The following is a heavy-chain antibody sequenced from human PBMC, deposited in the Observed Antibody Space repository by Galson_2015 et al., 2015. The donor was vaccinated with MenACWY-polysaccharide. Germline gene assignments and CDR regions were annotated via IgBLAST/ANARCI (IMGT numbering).Heavy chain of an antibody. CDR3: AKAHSSGWYEPFDY. Sequence: SLRLSCAASGFTFDDYAMHWVRQAPGRGLEWVSGISWNSGTIVYADSVKGRFTISRDNAKNSLYPQMNSLRAEDTALYYCAKAHSSGWYEPFDYWGQGTLVTVSS. V-gene: IGHV3-9*01. D-gene: IGHD6-13*01. CDR2: ISWNSGTI. J-gene: IGHJ4*02. CDR1: GFTFDDYA.